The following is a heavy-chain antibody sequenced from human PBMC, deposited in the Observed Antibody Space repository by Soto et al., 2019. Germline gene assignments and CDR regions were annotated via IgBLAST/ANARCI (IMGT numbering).Heavy chain of an antibody. V-gene: IGHV4-31*03. D-gene: IGHD2-2*01. CDR1: GGSISSGGYY. CDR3: ARAQYCSSTSCYRNNWFDP. Sequence: PSETLSLTCTVSGGSISSGGYYWSWIRQHPGKGLEWIGYIYYSGSTYYNPSLKSRVTISVDTSKNQFSLKLSSVTAADTAVYYCARAQYCSSTSCYRNNWFDPWGQGTLVTVSS. CDR2: IYYSGST. J-gene: IGHJ5*02.